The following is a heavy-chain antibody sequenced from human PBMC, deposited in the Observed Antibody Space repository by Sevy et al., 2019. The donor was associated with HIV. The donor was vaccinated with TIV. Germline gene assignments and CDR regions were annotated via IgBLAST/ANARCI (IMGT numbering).Heavy chain of an antibody. V-gene: IGHV3-23*01. Sequence: GGSLRLSCAASGFTFSSYAMSWVRQAPGKGLEWVSAISHSGDGTYYADSVKGRFTISRDNSKNTLYLEMNSLRAEDTAVYYCAKDLSSTSFYGMDVWGQGTTVTVSS. CDR3: AKDLSSTSFYGMDV. CDR2: ISHSGDGT. CDR1: GFTFSSYA. J-gene: IGHJ6*02. D-gene: IGHD2-2*01.